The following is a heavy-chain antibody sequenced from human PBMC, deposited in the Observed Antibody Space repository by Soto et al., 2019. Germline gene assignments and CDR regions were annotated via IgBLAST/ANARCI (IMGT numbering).Heavy chain of an antibody. J-gene: IGHJ5*01. V-gene: IGHV4-30-4*01. CDR3: ARGRYCLTGRCFPNWFDS. D-gene: IGHD7-27*01. CDR1: GDSISNLDYF. Sequence: SETLSLTCSVSGDSISNLDYFWAWIRQPPGQALEYIGYIYKSATTYYNTSFESRVAISVDTSKSQFSLNVTSVTAADTAVYFCARGRYCLTGRCFPNWFDSWGQGALVTVSS. CDR2: IYKSATT.